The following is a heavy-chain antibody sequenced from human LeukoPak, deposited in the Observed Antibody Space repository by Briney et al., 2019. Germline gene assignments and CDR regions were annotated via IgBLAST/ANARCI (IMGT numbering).Heavy chain of an antibody. Sequence: PSETLSLTCTVSGGSISSYHWSWIRQPAGKGLEWIGRIYTSGSTNYNPSLKSRVTMSVDTSKNQFSLKLSSVTAADTAVYYCAINDYNDYVYAFDIWGQGTMVTVSS. CDR3: AINDYNDYVYAFDI. CDR2: IYTSGST. J-gene: IGHJ3*02. V-gene: IGHV4-4*07. CDR1: GGSISSYH. D-gene: IGHD4-11*01.